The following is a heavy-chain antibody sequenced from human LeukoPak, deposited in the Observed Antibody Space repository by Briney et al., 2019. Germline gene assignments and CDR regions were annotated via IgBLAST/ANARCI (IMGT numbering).Heavy chain of an antibody. J-gene: IGHJ4*02. D-gene: IGHD2-15*01. CDR2: IYYSGST. Sequence: SETLSLTCTVSGGSISSHYWSWIRQPPGKGLEWIGYIYYSGSTNYNPSLKSRVTISVDTSKNQFSLKLSSVTAADTAVYYCASIVVVVTAVCYRGQGTLVTVSS. CDR3: ASIVVVVTAVCY. CDR1: GGSISSHY. V-gene: IGHV4-59*08.